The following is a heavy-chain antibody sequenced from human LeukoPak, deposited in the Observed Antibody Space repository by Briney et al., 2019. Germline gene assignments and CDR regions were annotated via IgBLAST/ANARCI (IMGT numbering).Heavy chain of an antibody. Sequence: SETLSLTCTVSGGSISSGGYYWSWIRQPPGKGLEWIGYIYHSGSTYYNPSLKSRVTISVDRSKNQFSLKLSSVTAADTAVYYCARHAESGYDRFDYWGQGTLVTVSS. CDR2: IYHSGST. CDR1: GGSISSGGYY. D-gene: IGHD5-12*01. V-gene: IGHV4-30-2*01. CDR3: ARHAESGYDRFDY. J-gene: IGHJ4*02.